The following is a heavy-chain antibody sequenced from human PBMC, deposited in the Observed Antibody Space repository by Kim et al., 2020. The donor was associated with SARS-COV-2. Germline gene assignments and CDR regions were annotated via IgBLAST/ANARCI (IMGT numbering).Heavy chain of an antibody. J-gene: IGHJ4*02. CDR3: ARGFDY. CDR1: GGSIISYY. CDR2: IYYSGST. Sequence: SETLSLTCTVSGGSIISYYWSWIRQPPGKGLEWIGYIYYSGSTNYNPSLKSRVTISVDTSKNQFSLKLSSVTAADTAVYYCARGFDYWGQGTLVTVSS. V-gene: IGHV4-59*08.